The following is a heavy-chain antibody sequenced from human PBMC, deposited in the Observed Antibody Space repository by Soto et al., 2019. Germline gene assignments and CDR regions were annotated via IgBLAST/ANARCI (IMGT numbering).Heavy chain of an antibody. D-gene: IGHD2-15*01. V-gene: IGHV3-30*04. CDR3: ALSKSGAVADPFDF. CDR2: ISRDGTNK. CDR1: GFTFRSYA. Sequence: GSLRLSFAASGFTFRSYAIHWVRQAPGKGLEWVAVISRDGTNKYYVDSVKGRFTISRDNSKDTVYLQMNSLRDEDSAMFYCALSKSGAVADPFDFWGPGTLVTVSS. J-gene: IGHJ4*01.